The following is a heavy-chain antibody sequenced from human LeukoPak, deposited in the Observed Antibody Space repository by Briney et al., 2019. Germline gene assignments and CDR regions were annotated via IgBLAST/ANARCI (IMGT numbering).Heavy chain of an antibody. D-gene: IGHD3-22*01. CDR2: IRSKAKGGTT. V-gene: IGHV3-49*03. CDR3: AHDTSGYAYYFDY. CDR1: GFTFGDYA. J-gene: IGHJ4*02. Sequence: AGGSLRLSCTASGFTFGDYAMSWFRQAPGKGLGWVGFIRSKAKGGTTEYAASVKVRFTISRDDSRSIASLQMNSLKTEDTAVYYCAHDTSGYAYYFDYWGQGTLVTVSS.